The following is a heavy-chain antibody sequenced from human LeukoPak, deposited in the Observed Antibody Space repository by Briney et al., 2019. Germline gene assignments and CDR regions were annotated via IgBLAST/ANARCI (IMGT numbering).Heavy chain of an antibody. CDR3: ARGYYYDSSGYYS. Sequence: ASVKVSCKASGYTFTSYGISWVRQAPGQGLEWMGWISAYNGNTNYAQKLQGRVTMTTDTSTSTAHMELSRLRSDDTAVYYCARGYYYDSSGYYSWGQGTLVTVSS. D-gene: IGHD3-22*01. J-gene: IGHJ4*02. V-gene: IGHV1-18*01. CDR2: ISAYNGNT. CDR1: GYTFTSYG.